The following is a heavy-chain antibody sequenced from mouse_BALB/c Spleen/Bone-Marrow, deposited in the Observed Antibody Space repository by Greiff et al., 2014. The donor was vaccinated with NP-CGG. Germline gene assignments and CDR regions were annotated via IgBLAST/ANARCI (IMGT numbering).Heavy chain of an antibody. CDR2: IHPSDSET. Sequence: QVQLKQSGTEVVRPGASVKLSCKASGYSFTTYWMNWVKQRPGQGLEWIGMIHPSDSETRLNQKFKDKATLTVDKSSSTAYMQPNSPTSEDSAVYYCARKKVYYGISWFAYWGQGNLVTGSA. D-gene: IGHD2-1*01. V-gene: IGHV1-61*01. CDR3: ARKKVYYGISWFAY. CDR1: GYSFTTYW. J-gene: IGHJ3*01.